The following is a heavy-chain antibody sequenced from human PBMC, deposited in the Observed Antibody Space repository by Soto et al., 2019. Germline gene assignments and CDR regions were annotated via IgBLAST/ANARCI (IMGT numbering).Heavy chain of an antibody. CDR3: ATPDGPAAAGLVLDF. D-gene: IGHD6-13*01. J-gene: IGHJ4*02. Sequence: EVQLVESEGGLVQPGGSLRLSCEASGFTFSSRWMTWVRQGPGKGLEWVANIKQDENGKDYVDSVKGRFTISRDNAKNSLYLQMTGLRAEDTAVYYCATPDGPAAAGLVLDFWGQGPLVTVSS. CDR2: IKQDENGK. CDR1: GFTFSSRW. V-gene: IGHV3-7*05.